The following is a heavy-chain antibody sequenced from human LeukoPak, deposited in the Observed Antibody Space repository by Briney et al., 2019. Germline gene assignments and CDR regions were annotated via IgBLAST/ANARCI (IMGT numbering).Heavy chain of an antibody. D-gene: IGHD6-19*01. CDR3: ARPVSRSSGWSYNY. CDR2: INHSGST. Sequence: SETLSLTCAVYGGSFSGYYWSWIRQPPGKGLEWIGEINHSGSTNYNPSLKSRVTILVDTSKNQFSLKLSSVTAADTAVYYCARPVSRSSGWSYNYWGQGTLVTVSS. V-gene: IGHV4-34*01. J-gene: IGHJ4*02. CDR1: GGSFSGYY.